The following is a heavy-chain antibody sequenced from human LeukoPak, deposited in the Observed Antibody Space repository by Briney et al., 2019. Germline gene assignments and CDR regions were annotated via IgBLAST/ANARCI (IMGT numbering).Heavy chain of an antibody. D-gene: IGHD2-15*01. CDR2: ISSSSSTI. V-gene: IGHV3-48*01. CDR3: ERPSRGGRRWFDP. CDR1: RFTFSSYS. J-gene: IGHJ5*02. Sequence: GGSLRLSCAASRFTFSSYSMNWVRQAPGKGLEWVSYISSSSSTIYYADSVKGRFTISRDNAKNSLYLQMNRLRAEDTAVYYCERPSRGGRRWFDPWGQGTLVTVSS.